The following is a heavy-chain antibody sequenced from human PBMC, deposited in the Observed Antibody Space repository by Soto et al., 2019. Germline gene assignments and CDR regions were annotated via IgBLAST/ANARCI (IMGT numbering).Heavy chain of an antibody. D-gene: IGHD1-26*01. CDR2: INHSGST. CDR1: DGSNSSYY. CDR3: ARGYMAGATVYYFDY. Sequence: SETQSITCTVSDGSNSSYYWSLIRQPPGKGLEWIGYINHSGSTNYNPSLKSRVTISVDTSKNQFSLKLSSVTAADTAVYYCARGYMAGATVYYFDYWGQGTLVTVSS. V-gene: IGHV4-59*12. J-gene: IGHJ4*02.